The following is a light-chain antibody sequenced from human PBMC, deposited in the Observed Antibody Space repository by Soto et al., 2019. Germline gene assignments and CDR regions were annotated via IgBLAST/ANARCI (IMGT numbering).Light chain of an antibody. CDR2: DAF. Sequence: DIQITQSPCSLSASXFXRLXIXXHASHDIINYLNWFQQKPGEAPKLLIFDAFKLETGVPSRFSGSGSGTDFTLTISSLQPEDIATYYCQQYDNLSVTFGGGTKVDIK. CDR1: HDIINY. J-gene: IGKJ4*01. V-gene: IGKV1-33*01. CDR3: QQYDNLSVT.